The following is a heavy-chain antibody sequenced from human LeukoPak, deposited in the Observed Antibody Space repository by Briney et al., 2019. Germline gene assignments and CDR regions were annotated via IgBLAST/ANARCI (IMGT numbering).Heavy chain of an antibody. Sequence: GGSLRLSCSASGFTFSSYAMHWVRQAPGKGLEYVSAISSNGGSTYYADSVKGRFTISRDKSKNTLFLQMNSLRAEDTAVYYCAKSYGDYLGYFDSWGQGTLVTVSS. V-gene: IGHV3-64*04. J-gene: IGHJ4*02. D-gene: IGHD4-17*01. CDR2: ISSNGGST. CDR1: GFTFSSYA. CDR3: AKSYGDYLGYFDS.